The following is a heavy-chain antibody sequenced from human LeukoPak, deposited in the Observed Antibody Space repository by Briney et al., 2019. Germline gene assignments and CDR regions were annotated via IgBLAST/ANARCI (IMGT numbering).Heavy chain of an antibody. CDR2: INSGGSST. J-gene: IGHJ4*02. CDR1: GFTFSSYW. D-gene: IGHD3-3*01. Sequence: SGGSLRLSCAASGFTFSSYWMHWVRQAPGKGLVWVSRINSGGSSTSYADSVKGRFTISRDNAKNTLYLQMNSLRAEDTAVYYCATYDFWSGYYGYWGQGTLVTVSS. V-gene: IGHV3-74*01. CDR3: ATYDFWSGYYGY.